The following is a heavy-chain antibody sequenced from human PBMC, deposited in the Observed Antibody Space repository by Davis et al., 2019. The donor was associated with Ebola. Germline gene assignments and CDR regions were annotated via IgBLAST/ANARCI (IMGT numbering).Heavy chain of an antibody. D-gene: IGHD3-22*01. CDR2: ISGSGGST. CDR1: GFTFSSYA. J-gene: IGHJ4*02. V-gene: IGHV3-23*01. CDR3: AKVRVVVVITGYFDY. Sequence: PGGSLRLSCAASGFTFSSYAMSWVRQAPGKGLEWVSAISGSGGSTYYADSVKGRFTISRDNSKNTLYLQMNSLRAEDTAVYYCAKVRVVVVITGYFDYWGQGTLVTVSS.